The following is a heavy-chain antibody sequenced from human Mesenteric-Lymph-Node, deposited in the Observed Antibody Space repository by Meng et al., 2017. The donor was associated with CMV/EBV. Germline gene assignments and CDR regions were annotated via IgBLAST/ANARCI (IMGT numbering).Heavy chain of an antibody. Sequence: SGGSISSSSYSWGWIRQPPGKGLEWIGSIYYSGNTYYNPSLKSRVTISIDTSKNQFSLKLNSVTAADTAVYSCARQAPGTAARLDYWGQGTLVTVSS. J-gene: IGHJ4*02. CDR2: IYYSGNT. CDR3: ARQAPGTAARLDY. D-gene: IGHD6-6*01. CDR1: GGSISSSSYS. V-gene: IGHV4-39*01.